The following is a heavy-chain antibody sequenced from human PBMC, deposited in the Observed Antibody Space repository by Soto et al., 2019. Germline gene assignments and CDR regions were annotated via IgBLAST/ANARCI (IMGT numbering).Heavy chain of an antibody. D-gene: IGHD6-19*01. CDR3: ARDSAPGYSSGCLDY. CDR2: INAGNGNT. V-gene: IGHV1-3*01. J-gene: IGHJ4*02. CDR1: GYTFTSYA. Sequence: QVQLVQSGAEVKKPGASVKVSCKASGYTFTSYAMHWVRQAPGQRLEWMGWINAGNGNTKYSQKFQGRVTITRDTSASTAYMELSSLRSEYTAVYYCARDSAPGYSSGCLDYWGQGTLVTVSS.